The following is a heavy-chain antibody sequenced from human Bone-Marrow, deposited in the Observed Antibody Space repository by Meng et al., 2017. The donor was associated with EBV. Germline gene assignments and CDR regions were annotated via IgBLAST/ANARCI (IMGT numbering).Heavy chain of an antibody. V-gene: IGHV1-69*01. CDR2: LIPMTGVA. CDR1: GGTFRSDA. Sequence: QVQRVQSGGEVKKPGSSVMVSCKTSGGTFRSDAISWVRQAPGQGLVWMGGLIPMTGVAHYAQKFQDRVSIIADESTSTHYLELSSLRSEDTAIYFCASESGRGFTPDYWGQGTLVTVSS. D-gene: IGHD3-10*01. J-gene: IGHJ4*02. CDR3: ASESGRGFTPDY.